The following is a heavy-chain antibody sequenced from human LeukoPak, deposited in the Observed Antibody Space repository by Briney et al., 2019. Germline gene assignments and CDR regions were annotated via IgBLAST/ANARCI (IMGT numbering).Heavy chain of an antibody. CDR2: LNSDGSST. J-gene: IGHJ4*02. D-gene: IGHD3-9*01. CDR1: GFTFTSYW. Sequence: GGSLRLSCAASGFTFTSYWMHWVRQAPGKGLVWVSRLNSDGSSTTYADSVKGRFTISRDNAKNTLYLQMNSLRTEDTAVDYCSRGVRYFGFFDYLGLGTLVTVSS. CDR3: SRGVRYFGFFDY. V-gene: IGHV3-74*01.